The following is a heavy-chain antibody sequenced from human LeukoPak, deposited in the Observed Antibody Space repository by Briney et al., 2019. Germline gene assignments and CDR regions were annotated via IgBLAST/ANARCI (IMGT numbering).Heavy chain of an antibody. CDR1: GDSISSSSYY. V-gene: IGHV4-39*01. D-gene: IGHD3-22*01. Sequence: SETLSLTCTVSGDSISSSSYYWGWIRQPPGKGLEWIGSIYYSGSTYYNPSLKSRVAMSVDTSKNQFSLKLSSVTAADTALYYCARHPYYYDDSGHIQLDDFDYWGPGTLVTVSS. CDR2: IYYSGST. J-gene: IGHJ4*02. CDR3: ARHPYYYDDSGHIQLDDFDY.